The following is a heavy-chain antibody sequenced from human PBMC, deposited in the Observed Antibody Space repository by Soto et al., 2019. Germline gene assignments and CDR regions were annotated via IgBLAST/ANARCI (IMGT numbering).Heavy chain of an antibody. CDR1: GFTFSSYG. D-gene: IGHD2-15*01. CDR3: ARAEGYCSGGSCSVGYYYYGMDV. V-gene: IGHV3-33*01. J-gene: IGHJ6*02. Sequence: VGSLRLSCAASGFTFSSYGMHWVRQAPGKGLEWVAVIWYDGSNKYYADSVKGRFTISRDNSKNTLYLQMNSLRAEDTAVYYCARAEGYCSGGSCSVGYYYYGMDVWGQGTTVTVSS. CDR2: IWYDGSNK.